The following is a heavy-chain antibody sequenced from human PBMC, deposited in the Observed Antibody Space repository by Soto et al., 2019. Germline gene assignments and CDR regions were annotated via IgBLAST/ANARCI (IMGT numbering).Heavy chain of an antibody. Sequence: SQTLSLTCAIFGDSVSSNSAAWNWIRQSPSRGLEWLGRTYYRSKWYNDYAVSVKSRITINPDTSKNQCSLQLNSVTPEDTAVYYCARDREGEGYNCNDFPHYCYCCFGMDVWGQGTTITVSS. CDR2: TYYRSKWYN. D-gene: IGHD1-1*01. V-gene: IGHV6-1*01. J-gene: IGHJ6*02. CDR3: ARDREGEGYNCNDFPHYCYCCFGMDV. CDR1: GDSVSSNSAA.